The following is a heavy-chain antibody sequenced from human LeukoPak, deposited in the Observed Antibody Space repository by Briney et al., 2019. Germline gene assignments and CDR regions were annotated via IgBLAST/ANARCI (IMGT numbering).Heavy chain of an antibody. CDR2: MNPNSGNT. D-gene: IGHD3-16*02. CDR1: GYTFTSYG. J-gene: IGHJ4*02. V-gene: IGHV1-8*03. Sequence: RASVKVSCKASGYTFTSYGISWVRQAPGQGLEWMGWMNPNSGNTGYAQKFQGRVTITRNASISTAYMELSSLRSEDTAVYYCARGRFSYTGWGQGTLVTVSS. CDR3: ARGRFSYTG.